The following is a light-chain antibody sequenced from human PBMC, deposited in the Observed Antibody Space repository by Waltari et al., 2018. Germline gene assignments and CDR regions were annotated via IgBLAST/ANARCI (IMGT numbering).Light chain of an antibody. Sequence: SYVLTQPPSVSVAPGKTADITWGGDNIGTKNVHWYQQKHGQAPVLRIYYDDDRPPGTPERYSGSNSGNTATLTISRVDAGDEADYYCQVWDSRSEVVFGGGTRLTVL. J-gene: IGLJ2*01. CDR3: QVWDSRSEVV. CDR1: NIGTKN. CDR2: YDD. V-gene: IGLV3-21*04.